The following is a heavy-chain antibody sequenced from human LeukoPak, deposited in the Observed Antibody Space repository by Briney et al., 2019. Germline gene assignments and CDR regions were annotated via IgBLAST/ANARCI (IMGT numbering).Heavy chain of an antibody. V-gene: IGHV4-34*01. CDR2: INHSGST. Sequence: SETLSLTCAVYGGSFSGYYWSWIRQPPGKGLEWIGEINHSGSTNYNPSLKSRVTISVDTSKNQFSLKLSSVTAADTAVYYCARHASGYGYGYYYYYYMDVWGKGTTVTISS. CDR1: GGSFSGYY. J-gene: IGHJ6*03. D-gene: IGHD5-18*01. CDR3: ARHASGYGYGYYYYYYMDV.